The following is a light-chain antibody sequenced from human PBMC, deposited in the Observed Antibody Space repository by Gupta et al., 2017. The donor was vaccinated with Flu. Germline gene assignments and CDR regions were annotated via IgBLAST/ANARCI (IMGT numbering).Light chain of an antibody. CDR3: QQYGNWWT. J-gene: IGKJ1*01. CDR2: GAS. CDR1: QSVNNN. V-gene: IGKV3-15*01. Sequence: EVLMTQSPATLSLSPGERATLSCRASQSVNNNLAWYQQKPGQPPRLLIYGASTRATGIPIRFSGSGSGTEFILTISSLQSEDVAVYYCQQYGNWWTFGQGTRVEIK.